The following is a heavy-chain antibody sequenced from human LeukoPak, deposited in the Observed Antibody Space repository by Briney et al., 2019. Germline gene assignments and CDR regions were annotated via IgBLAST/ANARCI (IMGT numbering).Heavy chain of an antibody. CDR3: ARDQGGSGGN. Sequence: GGSLRLSCAASGFTFSSYSMHCVRQAPWKGLEWVSSISSSGTYIYYADSVKGRFTISRDNAKNSVHLQMNSLRAEDTAVYYCARDQGGSGGNWGQGTLVTVSS. D-gene: IGHD3-10*01. CDR2: ISSSGTYI. J-gene: IGHJ4*02. V-gene: IGHV3-21*01. CDR1: GFTFSSYS.